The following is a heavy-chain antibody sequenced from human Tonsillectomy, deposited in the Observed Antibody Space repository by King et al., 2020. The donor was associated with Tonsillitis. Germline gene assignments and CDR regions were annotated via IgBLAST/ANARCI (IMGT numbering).Heavy chain of an antibody. CDR1: GFTFSSYG. Sequence: VQLVESGGGVVQPGRSLRLSCAASGFTFSSYGMHWVRQAPGKGLEWVAVISYDGSNKYYADSVKGRFTISRDNSKNTLYLQMKSLRAEYTAVYYCAKDIWYEYQLIHYGMDVWGQGTTVTVSS. V-gene: IGHV3-30*18. J-gene: IGHJ6*02. D-gene: IGHD2-2*01. CDR2: ISYDGSNK. CDR3: AKDIWYEYQLIHYGMDV.